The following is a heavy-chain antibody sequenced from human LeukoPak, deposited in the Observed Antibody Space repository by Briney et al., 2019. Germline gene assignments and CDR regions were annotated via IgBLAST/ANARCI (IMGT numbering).Heavy chain of an antibody. J-gene: IGHJ6*02. CDR1: GGSISSYY. Sequence: PSGTLSLTCTVSGGSISSYYWSWIRQPPGKGLEWIGYIYYSGSTNYNPSLKSRVTISVDTSKNQFSLKLSSVTAADTAVYYCAGQGYYYGMDVWGQGTTVTVSS. CDR2: IYYSGST. CDR3: AGQGYYYGMDV. V-gene: IGHV4-59*01.